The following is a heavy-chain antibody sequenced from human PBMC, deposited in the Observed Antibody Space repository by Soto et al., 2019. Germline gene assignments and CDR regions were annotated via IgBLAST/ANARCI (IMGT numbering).Heavy chain of an antibody. D-gene: IGHD2-15*01. CDR3: ARKLAPYCSGGSCYYYYYYYGMDV. CDR1: GYTFNNYD. V-gene: IGHV1-8*01. Sequence: ASVKVSCKASGYTFNNYDINWVRQATGQGLEWMGWMNPHSGNTGYAQRFQGRVSMTRNSSISTAYLELSSLTSEDTAMYYCARKLAPYCSGGSCYYYYYYYGMDVWGQGTTVTVSS. J-gene: IGHJ6*02. CDR2: MNPHSGNT.